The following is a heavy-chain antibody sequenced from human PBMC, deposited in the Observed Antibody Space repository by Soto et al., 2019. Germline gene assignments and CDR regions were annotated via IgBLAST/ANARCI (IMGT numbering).Heavy chain of an antibody. J-gene: IGHJ4*02. CDR2: IYYSGST. V-gene: IGHV4-59*01. Sequence: SETLSLTCAVSGGSISSYCWSWIRQPPGKGLEYIGCIYYSGSTNYNPSLRSRVSISVDTSKNQFSLRLSSVTAADTAVYYCARAEYYDSTGLYDFDYWGQGTLVTV. CDR1: GGSISSYC. D-gene: IGHD3-22*01. CDR3: ARAEYYDSTGLYDFDY.